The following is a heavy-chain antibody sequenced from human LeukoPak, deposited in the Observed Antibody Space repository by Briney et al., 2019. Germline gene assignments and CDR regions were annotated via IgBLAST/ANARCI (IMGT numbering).Heavy chain of an antibody. V-gene: IGHV4-59*01. CDR2: IYYSGST. D-gene: IGHD3-9*01. Sequence: SETLSLTCTVSGGSISSYYWSWIRQPPGKGLEWIGYIYYSGSTNYNPSLKSRVTISVDTSKNQFSLKLSSVTAADTAVYYCARVVYDILTGDYYYYMDVWGKGTTVTVSS. J-gene: IGHJ6*03. CDR3: ARVVYDILTGDYYYYMDV. CDR1: GGSISSYY.